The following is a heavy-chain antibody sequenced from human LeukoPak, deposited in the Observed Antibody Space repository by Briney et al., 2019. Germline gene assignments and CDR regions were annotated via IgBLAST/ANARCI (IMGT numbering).Heavy chain of an antibody. D-gene: IGHD4-17*01. CDR2: INPNSGGT. J-gene: IGHJ4*02. V-gene: IGHV1-2*02. CDR3: ARDLNDYGDYVGFDY. CDR1: GYTFTGYY. Sequence: GASVKVSCKASGYTFTGYYMRWVRQAPGQGLEWMGWINPNSGGTNYAQKFQGRVTMTRDTSISTAYMELSRLRSDDTAVYYCARDLNDYGDYVGFDYWGQGTLVTVSS.